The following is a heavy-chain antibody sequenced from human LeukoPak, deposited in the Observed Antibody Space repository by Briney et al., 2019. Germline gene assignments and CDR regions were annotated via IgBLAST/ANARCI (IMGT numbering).Heavy chain of an antibody. D-gene: IGHD5-12*01. V-gene: IGHV3-30*18. CDR2: DSYDGSQK. CDR3: AKDRHSAYDKTPFDY. Sequence: PGRSLRLSCAASGFRFSNCGMHWVRQAPGKGLEWVGVDSYDGSQKYYAASVQGRFTISRDNSRNTLYLHMNSLRPEDTAIYYCAKDRHSAYDKTPFDYWGQGTLVTVSS. J-gene: IGHJ4*02. CDR1: GFRFSNCG.